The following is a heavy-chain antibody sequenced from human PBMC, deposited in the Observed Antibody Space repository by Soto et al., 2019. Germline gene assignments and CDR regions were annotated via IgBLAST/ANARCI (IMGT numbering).Heavy chain of an antibody. CDR3: ASSGTPSYSGYDSRPLYYFAY. CDR2: INHSGST. Sequence: SETLSLTCAVHGGSFSGYYWSWIRQPPGKGLEWIGEINHSGSTNYNPSLKSRVTISVDTSKNQFSLKLSSVTAADTAVYYYASSGTPSYSGYDSRPLYYFAYWGQGTLVTVSS. D-gene: IGHD5-12*01. CDR1: GGSFSGYY. J-gene: IGHJ4*02. V-gene: IGHV4-34*01.